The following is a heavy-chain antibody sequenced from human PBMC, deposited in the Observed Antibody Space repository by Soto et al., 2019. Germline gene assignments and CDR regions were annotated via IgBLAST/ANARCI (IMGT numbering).Heavy chain of an antibody. CDR3: TEDLTYDLLTNYYPFFDY. CDR1: GFIFSSFA. J-gene: IGHJ4*02. V-gene: IGHV3-23*01. D-gene: IGHD3-9*01. CDR2: ISRSGDNT. Sequence: GGSLRLSCAASGFIFSSFAMSWVRQAPGKGLKWVSGISRSGDNTYYADSVKGRFTISRDNSKNTLFLQMNSLRAEDTALYYCTEDLTYDLLTNYYPFFDYWGQGTLVTVSS.